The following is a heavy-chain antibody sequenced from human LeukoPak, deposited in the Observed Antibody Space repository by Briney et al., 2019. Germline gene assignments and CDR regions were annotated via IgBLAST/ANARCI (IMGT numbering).Heavy chain of an antibody. V-gene: IGHV1-2*02. CDR2: INPNSGGT. CDR3: ARTRDYGDSAIFDY. CDR1: GYTFTGYY. Sequence: ASVKVSCKASGYTFTGYYMHWVRQAPGQGLEWMGWINPNSGGTNYAQKFQGRVTMTRDTSISTAYMELSRLRSDDTAVYYCARTRDYGDSAIFDYWGQRTLVTVSS. J-gene: IGHJ4*02. D-gene: IGHD4-17*01.